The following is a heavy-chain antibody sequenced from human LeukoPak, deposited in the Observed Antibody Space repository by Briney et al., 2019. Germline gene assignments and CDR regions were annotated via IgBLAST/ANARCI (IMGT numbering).Heavy chain of an antibody. CDR2: IRHDGSEK. D-gene: IGHD5-18*01. J-gene: IGHJ4*02. CDR1: GFTFSSYW. CDR3: ARGGSRQYNF. Sequence: GGSLRLSCAASGFTFSSYWMSWVRQAPGKGLEWVANIRHDGSEKYYVDSVKGRFTISRDNAKDSLYLQMSSLRVEDTAVYYCARGGSRQYNFWGQGTLVTVSS. V-gene: IGHV3-7*01.